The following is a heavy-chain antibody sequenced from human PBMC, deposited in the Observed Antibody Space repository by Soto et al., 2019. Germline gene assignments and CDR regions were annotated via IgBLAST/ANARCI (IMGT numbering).Heavy chain of an antibody. CDR3: ARGLDIVATIPYWFDP. Sequence: SETLSLTCAVYGGSFSGYYWSWIRQPPGKGLEWIGEINHSGNTNYNPSLKSRVTISVDTSKNQFSLKLSSVTAADTAVYYCARGLDIVATIPYWFDPWGQGTLVTVSS. D-gene: IGHD5-12*01. V-gene: IGHV4-34*01. CDR2: INHSGNT. J-gene: IGHJ5*02. CDR1: GGSFSGYY.